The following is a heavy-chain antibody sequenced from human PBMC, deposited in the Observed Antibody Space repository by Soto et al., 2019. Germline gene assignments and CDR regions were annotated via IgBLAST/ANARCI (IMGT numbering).Heavy chain of an antibody. J-gene: IGHJ4*02. CDR3: ARAVTGWYVVGPFDY. D-gene: IGHD6-19*01. Sequence: SGYVRIACAASGFTFRRYAMSWVRQAPGKGLEWVSAISGSGGTTYYADSVKGRFTISRDNSKNTLYLQMNSLRVEDTAVYYCARAVTGWYVVGPFDYWGQGALVTV. CDR1: GFTFRRYA. V-gene: IGHV3-23*01. CDR2: ISGSGGTT.